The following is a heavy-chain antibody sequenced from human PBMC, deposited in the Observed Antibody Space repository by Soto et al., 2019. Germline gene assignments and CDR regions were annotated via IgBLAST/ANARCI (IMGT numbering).Heavy chain of an antibody. D-gene: IGHD2-15*01. CDR1: GFTFDDYA. V-gene: IGHV3-9*01. CDR3: AKVHRYCSGGSCYSRHYDY. CDR2: ISWNSGSI. Sequence: EVQLVESGGGLVQPGRSLRLSCAASGFTFDDYAMHWVRQAPGKGLEWVSGISWNSGSIGYADSVKGRFTISRDNARNSLYLQMNGLGAEDTPLYYCAKVHRYCSGGSCYSRHYDYWGQGTLVTVSS. J-gene: IGHJ4*02.